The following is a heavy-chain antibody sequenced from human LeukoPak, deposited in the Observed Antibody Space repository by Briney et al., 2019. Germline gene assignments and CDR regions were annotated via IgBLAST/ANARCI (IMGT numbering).Heavy chain of an antibody. D-gene: IGHD3-3*01. Sequence: GRSLRLSCAASGFSFSSYAMHWVRQAPGKGLEWLAIITYDGSSKYYADSVEGRFTISRDQSKNTLYLQMNSLRPEDTAIYYCAREKRSGYYPGYWGQGTLVTVSS. CDR1: GFSFSSYA. CDR2: ITYDGSSK. CDR3: AREKRSGYYPGY. V-gene: IGHV3-30-3*01. J-gene: IGHJ4*02.